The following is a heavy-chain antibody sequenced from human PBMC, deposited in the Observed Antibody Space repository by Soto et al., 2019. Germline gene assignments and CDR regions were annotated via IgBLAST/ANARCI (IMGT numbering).Heavy chain of an antibody. CDR2: ISSRSSYT. Sequence: GGSLRLSCAASGFTLSDYYMSWIRQAPGKGLEWVSKISSRSSYTNYADSVKGRFTISRDNSKNTLYLQMNSLRAEDTAVYYCARVEGRFYYGMDVWGQGTTVTVSS. CDR3: ARVEGRFYYGMDV. CDR1: GFTLSDYY. J-gene: IGHJ6*02. V-gene: IGHV3-11*05.